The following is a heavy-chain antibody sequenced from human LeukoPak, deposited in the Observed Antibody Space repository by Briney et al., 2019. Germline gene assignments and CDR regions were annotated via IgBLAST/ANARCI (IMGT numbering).Heavy chain of an antibody. CDR3: ARIPRGVSTYYFDY. Sequence: PSETLSLTCTVSGGSISSYYWSWIRQPPGKGLEWIGFVYYTGSTNYNPSLKSRVTISVDTSKNQFSLKLSSVTAADTAVYYCARIPRGVSTYYFDYWGQGTLVTVSS. CDR1: GGSISSYY. V-gene: IGHV4-59*01. CDR2: VYYTGST. D-gene: IGHD5/OR15-5a*01. J-gene: IGHJ4*02.